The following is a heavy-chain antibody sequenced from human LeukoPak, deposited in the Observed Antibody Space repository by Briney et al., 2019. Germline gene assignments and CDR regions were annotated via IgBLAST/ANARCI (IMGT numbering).Heavy chain of an antibody. CDR3: AKAINRIAVAVTTLFDY. CDR1: GFTLSSYA. CDR2: ISGSGRST. V-gene: IGHV3-23*01. J-gene: IGHJ4*02. Sequence: GGSLRLSRAASGFTLSSYAMSWVRQAPGKGLEWVSAISGSGRSTYYTDSVKGRFTISRDDSKSTLYLQMNSLRAEDTAVYYCAKAINRIAVAVTTLFDYWGQGTLVTVSS. D-gene: IGHD6-19*01.